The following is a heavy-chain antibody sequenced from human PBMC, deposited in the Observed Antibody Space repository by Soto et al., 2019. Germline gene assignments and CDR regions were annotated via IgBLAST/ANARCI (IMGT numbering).Heavy chain of an antibody. CDR2: ISGSGGTT. V-gene: IGHV3-23*01. CDR3: AKTANGWFSAFDI. D-gene: IGHD6-19*01. Sequence: EVQLLESGGGLVQPGGSLRLSCAASGFTFSSYAMSWVRQAPGKGLEWVSAISGSGGTTYYADSVKGRFTFSRDNSKNTLSLQMNSLSAEDTAVYYCAKTANGWFSAFDIWGQGTMVTVSS. CDR1: GFTFSSYA. J-gene: IGHJ3*02.